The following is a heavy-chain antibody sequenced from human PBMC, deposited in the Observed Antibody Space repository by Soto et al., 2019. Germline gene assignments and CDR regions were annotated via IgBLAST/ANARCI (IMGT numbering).Heavy chain of an antibody. CDR1: GFTFSSFS. D-gene: IGHD6-19*01. J-gene: IGHJ4*02. V-gene: IGHV3-30-3*01. Sequence: QVQLVESGGGVVQPGRSLRLSCAASGFTFSSFSLHWVRQAPGKGLEWLALISYDGSTKYNADSVKGRFTVSRDNSNNTLYLQLSSLSPEDTAVYYCARTTTVAGTPEFAYWGQGTLVTVSS. CDR2: ISYDGSTK. CDR3: ARTTTVAGTPEFAY.